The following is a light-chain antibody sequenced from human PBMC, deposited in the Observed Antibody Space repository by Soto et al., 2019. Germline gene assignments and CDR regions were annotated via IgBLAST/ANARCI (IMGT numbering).Light chain of an antibody. Sequence: DIQMTQSPSSLSASLGERVTVTCRASQSISTYLNWFQHRPGKAPKLRIYGAYTLQDGVPSRFSGSGSETDFTLTISTLQPEDLATYYFQQSFVAPLTFGQGTRVDIK. CDR3: QQSFVAPLT. CDR1: QSISTY. CDR2: GAY. J-gene: IGKJ1*01. V-gene: IGKV1-39*01.